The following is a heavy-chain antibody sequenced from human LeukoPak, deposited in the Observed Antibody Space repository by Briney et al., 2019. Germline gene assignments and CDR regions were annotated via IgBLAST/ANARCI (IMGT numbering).Heavy chain of an antibody. D-gene: IGHD5-24*01. CDR2: ISSSSSYI. CDR1: GFTFSSYS. V-gene: IGHV3-21*01. CDR3: ARVATICCDGMDV. J-gene: IGHJ6*02. Sequence: GGSLRLSCAAPGFTFSSYSMNWVRQAPGKGLEWVSSISSSSSYIYYADSVKGRFTISRDNAKNSLYLQMNSLRAEDTAVYYCARVATICCDGMDVWGQGTTVTVSS.